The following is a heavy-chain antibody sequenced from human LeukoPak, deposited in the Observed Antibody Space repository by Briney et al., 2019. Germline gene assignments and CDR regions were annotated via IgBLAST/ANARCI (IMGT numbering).Heavy chain of an antibody. CDR2: ISSSSSYI. CDR3: ARVIYGGNSGCDY. D-gene: IGHD4-23*01. CDR1: GFTFSSYS. V-gene: IGHV3-21*01. J-gene: IGHJ4*02. Sequence: GGSPRLSCAASGFTFSSYSMNWVRQAPGKGLEWVSSISSSSSYIYYADSVKGRFTISRDNAKNSLYLQMNSLRAEDTAVYYCARVIYGGNSGCDYWGQGTLVTVSS.